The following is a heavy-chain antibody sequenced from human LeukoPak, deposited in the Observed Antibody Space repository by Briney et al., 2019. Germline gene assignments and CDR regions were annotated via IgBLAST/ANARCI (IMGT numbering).Heavy chain of an antibody. D-gene: IGHD2-2*01. CDR2: IWYDGSNK. J-gene: IGHJ4*02. CDR3: AKVSAAAYYFDY. V-gene: IGHV3-33*06. CDR1: GFTFSSYG. Sequence: PGGSLRLSCAASGFTFSSYGMHWVRQAPGKGLGWVAVIWYDGSNKYYADSVKGRFTISRDNSKNTLYLQMNSLRAEDTAVYYCAKVSAAAYYFDYWGQGTLVTVSS.